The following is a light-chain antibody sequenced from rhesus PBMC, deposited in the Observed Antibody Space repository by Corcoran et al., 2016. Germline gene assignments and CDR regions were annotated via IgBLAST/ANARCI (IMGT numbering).Light chain of an antibody. CDR2: EVS. Sequence: DIVMTQTPLSLPVTPGEPASISCRSSQSLLDSEDGNTYLDWYLQKPGQSPQLLIYEVSNRASGVPERFSGSGSDTDFTLKISRVAAEDVGIYYCIQPLEFPFTFGPGTKLDIK. J-gene: IGKJ3*01. CDR3: IQPLEFPFT. V-gene: IGKV2-104*02. CDR1: QSLLDSEDGNTY.